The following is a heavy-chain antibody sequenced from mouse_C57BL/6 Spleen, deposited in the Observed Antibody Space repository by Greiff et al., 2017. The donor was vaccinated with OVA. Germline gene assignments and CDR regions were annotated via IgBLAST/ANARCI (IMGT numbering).Heavy chain of an antibody. V-gene: IGHV1-15*01. D-gene: IGHD1-1*01. CDR2: IDPETGGT. CDR3: NRLYYYGSPGFDY. Sequence: VQLQQSGAELVRPGASVTLSCTASGYTFTDYEMHWVKQTPVHGLEWIGAIDPETGGTAYNQKFKGKAILTADKSSSTAYMELRSLTSEDSAVYYCNRLYYYGSPGFDYWGQGTTLTVSS. CDR1: GYTFTDYE. J-gene: IGHJ2*01.